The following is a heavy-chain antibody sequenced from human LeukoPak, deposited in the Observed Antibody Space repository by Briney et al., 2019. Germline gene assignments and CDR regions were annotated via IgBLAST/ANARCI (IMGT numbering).Heavy chain of an antibody. Sequence: GESLQISCKGSGYSFTSHWIGWVRQMPGKGLEWMGIIYPGDSDTRYSPSFQGQVTISADKSISTAYLQWSSLKASDTAMYYCARHSSIVGATKDYFDYWSQGTLVTVSS. D-gene: IGHD1-26*01. V-gene: IGHV5-51*01. CDR1: GYSFTSHW. CDR3: ARHSSIVGATKDYFDY. J-gene: IGHJ4*02. CDR2: IYPGDSDT.